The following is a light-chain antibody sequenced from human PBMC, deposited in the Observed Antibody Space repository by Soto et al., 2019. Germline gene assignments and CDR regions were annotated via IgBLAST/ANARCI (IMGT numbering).Light chain of an antibody. Sequence: EVVLTQSPATLSLSPGERATLSCRASQTVRTYLAWYQQRPGQAPRLLIYDASNRATGIPDRFSGSGSVTDFTLTISILEPEDFAVYSCLQRSNWPLSFGGGTKVEIK. J-gene: IGKJ4*01. CDR2: DAS. CDR1: QTVRTY. V-gene: IGKV3-11*01. CDR3: LQRSNWPLS.